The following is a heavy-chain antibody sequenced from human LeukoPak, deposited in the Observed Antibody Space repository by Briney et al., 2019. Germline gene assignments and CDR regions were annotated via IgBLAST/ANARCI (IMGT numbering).Heavy chain of an antibody. CDR3: AKCPRLLWFGVYGMDV. CDR1: GFTFSSYA. J-gene: IGHJ6*02. V-gene: IGHV3-23*01. CDR2: ISGSGGST. D-gene: IGHD3-10*01. Sequence: GGSLRLSCAASGFTFSSYAMSWVRQAPGKGLEWVSAISGSGGSTYYADSVKGRFTISRDNSKNTPYLQMNSLRAEDTAVYYCAKCPRLLWFGVYGMDVWGQGTTVTASS.